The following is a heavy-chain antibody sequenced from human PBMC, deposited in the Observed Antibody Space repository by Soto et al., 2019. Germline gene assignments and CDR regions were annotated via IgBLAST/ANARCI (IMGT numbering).Heavy chain of an antibody. Sequence: GGSLSLSCAASGFSFSRYEMNWVRQAPGKGLEWVSYINTRGNIMHYADSVRGRFTVSRDNAENSLYLQMNSLRAEDTGVYYCARDIDYYDSSGYQDYWGQGTPVTVSS. J-gene: IGHJ4*02. D-gene: IGHD3-22*01. CDR1: GFSFSRYE. CDR2: INTRGNIM. CDR3: ARDIDYYDSSGYQDY. V-gene: IGHV3-48*03.